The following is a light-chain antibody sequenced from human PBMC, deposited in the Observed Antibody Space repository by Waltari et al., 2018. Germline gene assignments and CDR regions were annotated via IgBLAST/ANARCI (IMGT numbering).Light chain of an antibody. CDR3: QSLDMSLSGGVV. Sequence: KPAAPGSGAPGQRVTIPCTWGSSNIGAGPGGNWYRVFPGAAPKALPYGNNNRPSGVPARFSGSKSATSASLAITGLQAEDAADYYCQSLDMSLSGGVVFGGGTKVTVL. V-gene: IGLV1-40*01. CDR2: GNN. J-gene: IGLJ2*01. CDR1: SSNIGAGPG.